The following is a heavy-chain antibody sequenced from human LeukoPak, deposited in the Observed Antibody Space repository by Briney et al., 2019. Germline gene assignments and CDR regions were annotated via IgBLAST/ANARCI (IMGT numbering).Heavy chain of an antibody. CDR3: ARDSTPYGHSGY. CDR2: IYYSGST. J-gene: IGHJ4*02. D-gene: IGHD4-17*01. CDR1: GFTFSSYA. V-gene: IGHV4-59*01. Sequence: GSLRLSCAASGFTFSSYAMSWVRPAPGKGLEWIGYIYYSGSTNYNPSLKSRVTISVDTSKNQFSLNLSSVTAADTAVYYCARDSTPYGHSGYWGQGTLVTVSS.